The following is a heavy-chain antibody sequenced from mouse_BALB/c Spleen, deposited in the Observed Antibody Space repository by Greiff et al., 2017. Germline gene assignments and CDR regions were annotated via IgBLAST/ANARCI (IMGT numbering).Heavy chain of an antibody. V-gene: IGHV2-9-2*01. CDR3: VREGMDY. Sequence: QVQLKESGPGLVAPSQTVSITCTASGFSLTSYDISWIRQPPGKGLEWLGVIWTGGGTNYNSAFMSRLSISKDNSKSQVFLKMHSLQTDDTAIYYCVREGMDYWGQGTSVTVSS. CDR1: GFSLTSYD. J-gene: IGHJ4*01. CDR2: IWTGGGT.